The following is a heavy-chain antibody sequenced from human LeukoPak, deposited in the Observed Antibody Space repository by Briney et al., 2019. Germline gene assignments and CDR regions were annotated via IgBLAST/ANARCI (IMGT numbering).Heavy chain of an antibody. CDR2: IKRDGSEK. CDR3: ARQHYDFWSGSQFFDY. D-gene: IGHD3-3*01. V-gene: IGHV3-7*01. Sequence: GGSLRLSCAASGFTFSSYWMSWVRQAPGKGLEWVANIKRDGSEKYYVDSVKGRFTISRDNAKNSLYLQMNSLRAEDTAVYYCARQHYDFWSGSQFFDYWGQGTLVTVSS. J-gene: IGHJ4*02. CDR1: GFTFSSYW.